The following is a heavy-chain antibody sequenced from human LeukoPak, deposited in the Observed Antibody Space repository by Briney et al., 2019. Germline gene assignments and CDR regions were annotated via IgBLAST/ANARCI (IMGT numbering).Heavy chain of an antibody. CDR2: ISYDGSNK. CDR1: GFTFSSYG. Sequence: PGGSLRLSCAVSGFTFSSYGMHWVRQAPGKGLEWVAVISYDGSNKYYADSVKGRFTISREKSKNTLYLKMNSLRAEATAVYYCAKDLLGGDSGSYYEVGELGMDVWGQGTTVTVSS. V-gene: IGHV3-30*18. CDR3: AKDLLGGDSGSYYEVGELGMDV. J-gene: IGHJ6*02. D-gene: IGHD1-26*01.